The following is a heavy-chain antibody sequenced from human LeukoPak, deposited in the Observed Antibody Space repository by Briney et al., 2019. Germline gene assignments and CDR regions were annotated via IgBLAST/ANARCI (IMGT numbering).Heavy chain of an antibody. D-gene: IGHD3-10*01. V-gene: IGHV4-39*01. J-gene: IGHJ4*02. Sequence: SETLSLTCTVSGGSVSSTTYFWSWIRQPPGKGLEWIASINYSGSTYYNPSLKSRVTISVDTSENQFSLKLSSVTAAYTAVYYCARYVLYGSGKYYFDYWGQGTLVTVSS. CDR3: ARYVLYGSGKYYFDY. CDR2: INYSGST. CDR1: GGSVSSTTYF.